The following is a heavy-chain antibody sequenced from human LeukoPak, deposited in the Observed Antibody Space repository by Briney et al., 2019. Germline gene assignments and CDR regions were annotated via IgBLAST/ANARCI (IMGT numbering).Heavy chain of an antibody. CDR3: TRTYNGLDY. J-gene: IGHJ4*02. Sequence: GGSLRLSCAASGFTVSSNYMSWVRQAPGKGLEWVSVIYSGGSTYYADSVKGRFTISRDNSKNTLHLQMSSLRAEDTAVYYCTRTYNGLDYWGRGTLVTVSS. CDR2: IYSGGST. CDR1: GFTVSSNY. D-gene: IGHD1-1*01. V-gene: IGHV3-66*01.